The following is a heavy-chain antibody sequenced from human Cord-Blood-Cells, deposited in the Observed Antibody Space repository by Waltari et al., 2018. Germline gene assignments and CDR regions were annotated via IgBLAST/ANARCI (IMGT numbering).Heavy chain of an antibody. V-gene: IGHV4-31*03. CDR1: GGSISSGGYY. CDR2: IYYSGST. J-gene: IGHJ4*02. Sequence: ESGPGLVKPSQTLSLTCTFSGGSISSGGYYWSWIRQHPGKGLEWIGYIYYSGSTYYNPSLKSRVTISVDTSKNQFSLKLSSVTAADTAVYYCASSSVTFGGVIGIFDYWGQGTLVTVSS. D-gene: IGHD3-16*02. CDR3: ASSSVTFGGVIGIFDY.